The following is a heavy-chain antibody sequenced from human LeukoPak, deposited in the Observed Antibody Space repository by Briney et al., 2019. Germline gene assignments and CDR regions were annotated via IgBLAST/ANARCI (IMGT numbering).Heavy chain of an antibody. Sequence: SETLSLTCAVSGYSISSGYYWGWIRQPPGKGLEWIGSIYHSGSTYYNPSLKSRVTISVDTSKNQFSLKLSSVTAADTAVYYCARDPGGKPIDYWAREPWSPSPQ. CDR3: ARDPGGKPIDY. J-gene: IGHJ4*02. V-gene: IGHV4-38-2*02. CDR1: GYSISSGYY. D-gene: IGHD2-8*02. CDR2: IYHSGST.